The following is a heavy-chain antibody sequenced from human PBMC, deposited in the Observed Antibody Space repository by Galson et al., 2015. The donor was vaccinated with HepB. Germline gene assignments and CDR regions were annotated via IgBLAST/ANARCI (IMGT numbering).Heavy chain of an antibody. J-gene: IGHJ4*02. CDR3: ARGNELSYSPSFVY. Sequence: SLRLSCAASGFTFSSYVMHWVRQAPGKGLEWVAVISYDGSNKYYADSVKGRFTISRDNSKNTLYLQMNSLRAEDTAVYYCARGNELSYSPSFVYWGQGTLVTVSS. CDR1: GFTFSSYV. D-gene: IGHD2-21*01. V-gene: IGHV3-30-3*01. CDR2: ISYDGSNK.